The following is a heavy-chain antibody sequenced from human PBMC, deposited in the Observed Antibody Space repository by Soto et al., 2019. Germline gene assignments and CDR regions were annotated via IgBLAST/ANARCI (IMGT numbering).Heavy chain of an antibody. CDR2: IHAGNGNT. Sequence: ASVKVSCKASGYTFSSYAIHWVRQAPGQGLEWMGWIHAGNGNTKYSQSFQGRVTISRDTSATTAYMELNSLRSEDTAVYYCARGVAFLDYWGQGTLVTVS. V-gene: IGHV1-3*01. CDR1: GYTFSSYA. CDR3: ARGVAFLDY. J-gene: IGHJ4*02. D-gene: IGHD2-15*01.